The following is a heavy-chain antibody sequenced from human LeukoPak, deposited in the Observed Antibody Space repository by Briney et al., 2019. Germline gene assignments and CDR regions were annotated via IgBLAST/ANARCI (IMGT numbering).Heavy chain of an antibody. CDR2: ISSSSSYI. D-gene: IGHD1-26*01. J-gene: IGHJ4*02. Sequence: PGGSLRLSCAGSGFSFSSYGMHWVRQAPGKGLEWVSSISSSSSYIYYADSVKGRFTISRDNAKNSLYLQMNSLRAEDTAVYYCASQSNSGFDYWGQGTLVTVSS. CDR1: GFSFSSYG. CDR3: ASQSNSGFDY. V-gene: IGHV3-21*01.